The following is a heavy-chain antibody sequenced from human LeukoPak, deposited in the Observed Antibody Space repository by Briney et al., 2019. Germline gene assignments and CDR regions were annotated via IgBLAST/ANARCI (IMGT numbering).Heavy chain of an antibody. CDR1: GGSISHDY. CDR2: IHSTGST. J-gene: IGHJ4*02. CDR3: ARGLEVGADRALDY. D-gene: IGHD1-1*01. Sequence: SETLSLTCTVSGGSISHDYWSWIRQPAGKGLEWVGRIHSTGSTDYNPSLKSRVTMSVDASKDQFSAKVNSVTAADTAVYYCARGLEVGADRALDYWGQGTLVTVSS. V-gene: IGHV4-4*07.